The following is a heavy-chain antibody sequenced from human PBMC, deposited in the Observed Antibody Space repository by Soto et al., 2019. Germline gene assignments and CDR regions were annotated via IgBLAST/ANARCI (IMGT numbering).Heavy chain of an antibody. CDR3: AKDVAAIVYYYFDY. D-gene: IGHD3-22*01. Sequence: EVQLVESGGGLVQPGRSLRLSCAASGFTFDDYAMHWVRQAPGKGLEWVSGISWNSGSKGYADSVKGRFTISRDNAKNSLYLQMNSLRAEDTALYYCAKDVAAIVYYYFDYWGQGTLVTVSS. CDR2: ISWNSGSK. CDR1: GFTFDDYA. V-gene: IGHV3-9*01. J-gene: IGHJ4*02.